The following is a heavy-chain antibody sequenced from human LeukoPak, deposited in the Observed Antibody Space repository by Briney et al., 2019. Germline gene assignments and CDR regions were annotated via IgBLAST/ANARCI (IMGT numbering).Heavy chain of an antibody. Sequence: ASVKVSCKASGYTFTGYYMHWVRQAPGQGLEWMGWINPNSGGTNYAQKFQGRVTMTRDTSISTAYVELSRLRSDDTAVYYCARDFWSGYSNDYWGQGTLVTVSS. V-gene: IGHV1-2*02. CDR3: ARDFWSGYSNDY. CDR2: INPNSGGT. J-gene: IGHJ4*02. CDR1: GYTFTGYY. D-gene: IGHD3-3*01.